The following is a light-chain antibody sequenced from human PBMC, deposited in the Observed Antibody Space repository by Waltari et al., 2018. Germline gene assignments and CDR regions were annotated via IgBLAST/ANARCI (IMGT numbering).Light chain of an antibody. J-gene: IGLJ2*01. CDR1: YSNLGSNT. CDR2: SNN. Sequence: QSVLTQPPSASGTPGQRVTISCSWGYSNLGSNTVAWYQQPPGTAPTLLIYSNNQRPSGVPDRFSGSKSGTSASLAINGLQSDDEADYYCASWDDSLNGVVFGGGTKLTVL. V-gene: IGLV1-44*01. CDR3: ASWDDSLNGVV.